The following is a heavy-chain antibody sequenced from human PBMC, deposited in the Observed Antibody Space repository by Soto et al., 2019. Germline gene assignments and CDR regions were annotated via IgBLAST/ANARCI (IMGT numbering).Heavy chain of an antibody. CDR3: ARARPKYYDFWSGPSYDY. V-gene: IGHV3-74*01. CDR2: INSDGSST. J-gene: IGHJ4*02. Sequence: GGSLRLSCAASGFTSSSYWMHWVRQAPGKGLVWVSRINSDGSSTSYADSVKGRFTISRDNAKNTLYLQMNSLRAEDTAVYYCARARPKYYDFWSGPSYDYWGQGTMVTVYS. CDR1: GFTSSSYW. D-gene: IGHD3-3*01.